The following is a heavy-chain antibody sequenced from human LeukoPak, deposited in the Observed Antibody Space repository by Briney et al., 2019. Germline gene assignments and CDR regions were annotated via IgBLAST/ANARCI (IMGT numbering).Heavy chain of an antibody. CDR1: GFTFSSYE. J-gene: IGHJ6*03. D-gene: IGHD3-10*01. Sequence: GGSLRLSCAASGFTFSSYEMNWVRQAPGKVLEWVSYISSSGSTIYYADSVKGRFTISRDNAKNSLYLQMNSLRAEDTAVYYCARVMVRGVTQDYMDVWGKGTTVTVSS. CDR2: ISSSGSTI. CDR3: ARVMVRGVTQDYMDV. V-gene: IGHV3-48*03.